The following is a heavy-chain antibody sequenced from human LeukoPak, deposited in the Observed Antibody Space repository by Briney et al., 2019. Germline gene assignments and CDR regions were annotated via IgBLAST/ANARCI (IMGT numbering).Heavy chain of an antibody. D-gene: IGHD3-3*01. CDR3: ARAEYYDFWSGYQAHAFDI. CDR2: INHSGST. CDR1: GGSFSGYY. J-gene: IGHJ3*02. Sequence: SETLSLTCAVYGGSFSGYYWSWIRQPPGKGLEWIGEINHSGSTNYNPSLKSRVTISVDTSKNQFSLKLSSVTAADTAVYYCARAEYYDFWSGYQAHAFDIWGQGTMVTVSS. V-gene: IGHV4-34*01.